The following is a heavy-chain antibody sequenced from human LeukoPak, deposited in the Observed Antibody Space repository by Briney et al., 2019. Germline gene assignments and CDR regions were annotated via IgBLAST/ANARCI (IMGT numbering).Heavy chain of an antibody. CDR3: ARGDFWSGYYWGGNWFDP. J-gene: IGHJ5*02. D-gene: IGHD3-3*01. Sequence: PSETLSLTCAVYGGSFSGYYWSWIRQPPGKGLEWIGEINHSGSTNYNPSLKSRVTISVDTSKNQFSLKLSSVTAADTAVYYCARGDFWSGYYWGGNWFDPWGRGTLVTVSS. V-gene: IGHV4-34*01. CDR1: GGSFSGYY. CDR2: INHSGST.